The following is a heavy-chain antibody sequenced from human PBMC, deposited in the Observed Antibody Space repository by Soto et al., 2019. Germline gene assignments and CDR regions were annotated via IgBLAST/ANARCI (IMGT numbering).Heavy chain of an antibody. CDR2: INAGNDNT. CDR1: GYTFTSYA. D-gene: IGHD3-10*01. J-gene: IGHJ6*02. V-gene: IGHV1-3*01. Sequence: ASVKVSCKASGYTFTSYAMHWVRQAPGQRLEWMGWINAGNDNTNYSQKLQGRVTMTTDTSTSTAYMELRSLRSDDTAVYYCARVQVWFGAHGMDVWGQGTTVTVSS. CDR3: ARVQVWFGAHGMDV.